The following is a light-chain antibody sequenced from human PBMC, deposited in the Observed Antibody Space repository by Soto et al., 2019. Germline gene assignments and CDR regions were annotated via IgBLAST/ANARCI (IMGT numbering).Light chain of an antibody. J-gene: IGKJ2*01. CDR3: QQYDNYPT. Sequence: DFQMTQSPSTLSASVGDRVTITCRAGQSISTWVAWYQQKPGKAPKLLIYKASSLESGVPSRFSGSGSGTEFTLTISSLQPDDFATYYCQQYDNYPTFGQGTKLEIK. CDR2: KAS. V-gene: IGKV1-5*03. CDR1: QSISTW.